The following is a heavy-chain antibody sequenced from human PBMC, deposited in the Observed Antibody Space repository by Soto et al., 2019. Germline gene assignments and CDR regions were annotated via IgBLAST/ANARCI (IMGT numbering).Heavy chain of an antibody. D-gene: IGHD3-10*01. V-gene: IGHV4-61*08. J-gene: IGHJ6*02. CDR1: GGSVSSGDYF. CDR3: ARSPNYYYYGFDV. Sequence: LSLTCTGAGGSVSSGDYFWSWLRQSPGKRLEWIAYIYYSGSTNYNPSLKSRATISVDTSKSQVSLTLTSMTAADAALYYCARSPNYYYYGFDVWGRGTAVTVSS. CDR2: IYYSGST.